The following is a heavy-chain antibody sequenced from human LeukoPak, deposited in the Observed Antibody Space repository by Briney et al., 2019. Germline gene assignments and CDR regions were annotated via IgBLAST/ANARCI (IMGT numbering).Heavy chain of an antibody. J-gene: IGHJ4*02. D-gene: IGHD6-13*01. CDR3: ARDWGSSWYVSFGY. Sequence: SVKVSCKASGGTFSSYAISWVRQAPGQGLEWMGGIIPIFGTANYAQKFQGRVTITAGKSTSTAYMELSSLRSEDTAVYYCARDWGSSWYVSFGYWGQGTLVTVSS. CDR2: IIPIFGTA. V-gene: IGHV1-69*06. CDR1: GGTFSSYA.